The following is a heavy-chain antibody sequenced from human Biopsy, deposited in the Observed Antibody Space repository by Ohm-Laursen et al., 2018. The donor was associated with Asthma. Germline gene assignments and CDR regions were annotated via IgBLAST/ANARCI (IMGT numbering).Heavy chain of an antibody. V-gene: IGHV7-4-1*01. CDR2: INTNSGTP. D-gene: IGHD5-12*01. CDR3: TRAGSTFVANY. J-gene: IGHJ4*01. Sequence: ASVKVSCKASGYTFNSVAVMWVRQAPGQGLEWMGWINTNSGTPTYVQGFSGRFVFSLDPSVTTAYLQIDSLRSEDTGVYYCTRAGSTFVANYWGQGTLVTVSS. CDR1: GYTFNSVA.